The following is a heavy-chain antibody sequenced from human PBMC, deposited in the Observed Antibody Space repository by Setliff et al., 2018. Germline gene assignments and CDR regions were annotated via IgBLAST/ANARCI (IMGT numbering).Heavy chain of an antibody. CDR3: VREGVDSRSSTDYRYYMDV. CDR1: GGTFSSYG. Sequence: ASVKVSCKASGGTFSSYGISWVWQAPGQGLEWMGGTIPIFGTTDYAPKFRGRVKIITDESTSTAFMQLSSLRAEDTAVYYCVREGVDSRSSTDYRYYMDVWGKGTTVTVSS. J-gene: IGHJ6*03. CDR2: TIPIFGTT. V-gene: IGHV1-69*05. D-gene: IGHD3-22*01.